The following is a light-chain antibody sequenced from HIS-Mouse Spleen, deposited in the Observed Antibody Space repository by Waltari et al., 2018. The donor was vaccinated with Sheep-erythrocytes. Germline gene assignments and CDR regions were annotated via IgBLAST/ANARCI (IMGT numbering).Light chain of an antibody. V-gene: IGKV3-11*01. Sequence: ELVLTQSPATLSLSPGERATLSCRASQSFSSYLAWYQQKPGQAPRLLIYDASNRATGIPARFSGSGSGTDFTLTISSLEPEDFAVYYCQQRSNWYTFGQGTKLEIK. CDR3: QQRSNWYT. CDR1: QSFSSY. CDR2: DAS. J-gene: IGKJ2*01.